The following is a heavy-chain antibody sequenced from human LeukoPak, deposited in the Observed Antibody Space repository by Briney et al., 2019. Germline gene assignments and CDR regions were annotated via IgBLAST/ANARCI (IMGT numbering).Heavy chain of an antibody. CDR1: GDFISNYY. D-gene: IGHD6-13*01. CDR3: ARHSLPGYSSNWFIFDY. CDR2: ISYSGIT. J-gene: IGHJ4*02. Sequence: SETLSLTCTVSGDFISNYYWSWIRQPPGKGLEWIAYISYSGITNYDPSLKTRLTISVDTSKNQFSLKLTSVTAADTAVYYCARHSLPGYSSNWFIFDYWGQGTLVTVSS. V-gene: IGHV4-59*08.